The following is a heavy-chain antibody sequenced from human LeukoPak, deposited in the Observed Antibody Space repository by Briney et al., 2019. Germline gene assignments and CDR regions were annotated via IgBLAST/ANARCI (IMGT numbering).Heavy chain of an antibody. CDR2: ISYDGSNK. Sequence: GGSLRLSCAASGFTFSSYAMHRVRQAPGKGLEWVAVISYDGSNKYYADSVKGRFTISRDNSKNTLYLQMNSLRVEDTAVYYCAREVYFYDDSAMEGGFDIWGHGTVVTVSS. D-gene: IGHD3-22*01. CDR3: AREVYFYDDSAMEGGFDI. CDR1: GFTFSSYA. J-gene: IGHJ3*02. V-gene: IGHV3-30-3*01.